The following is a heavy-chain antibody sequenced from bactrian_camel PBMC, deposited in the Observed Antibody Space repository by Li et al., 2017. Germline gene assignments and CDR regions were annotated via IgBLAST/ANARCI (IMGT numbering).Heavy chain of an antibody. D-gene: IGHD2*01. CDR1: LDGRHC. CDR2: ISAGGGGT. V-gene: IGHV3S1*01. Sequence: HVQLVESGGGSVQAGGSLRLSCVASLDGRHCMAWFRQAPGKEREGVAGISAGGGGTYYAESVKGRFTISRDKNTMYLQMNSLKPEDTAMYYCAANFGPYRSGPYLARRANFEGQGTQVTVS. J-gene: IGHJ4*01.